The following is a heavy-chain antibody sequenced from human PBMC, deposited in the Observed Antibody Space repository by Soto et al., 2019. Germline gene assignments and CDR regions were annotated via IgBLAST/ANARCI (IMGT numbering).Heavy chain of an antibody. Sequence: PSETLSLTCTVSGGSVSSGSYYWSWIRQPPGKGLEWIGYIYYSGSTNYNPSLKSRVTISVDTSKNQFSLKLSSVTAADTAVYYCASSRYSSGWDLGFDYWGQGTLVTVSS. D-gene: IGHD6-19*01. CDR2: IYYSGST. J-gene: IGHJ4*02. CDR3: ASSRYSSGWDLGFDY. CDR1: GGSVSSGSYY. V-gene: IGHV4-61*01.